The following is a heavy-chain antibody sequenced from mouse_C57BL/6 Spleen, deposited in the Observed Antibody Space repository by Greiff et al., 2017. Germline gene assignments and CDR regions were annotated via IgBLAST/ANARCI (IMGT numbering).Heavy chain of an antibody. J-gene: IGHJ4*01. D-gene: IGHD1-1*01. Sequence: QVQLQQSGPGLVQPSQSLSITCTVSGFSLTSYGVHWVRQSPGKGLEWLGVIWRGGSTDYNAAFMSRLGITKDNSKSQVFFKMNSLQADDTAIYYSAKNPIYYYGSSSVMDYWGQGTSVTVSS. CDR3: AKNPIYYYGSSSVMDY. V-gene: IGHV2-5*01. CDR1: GFSLTSYG. CDR2: IWRGGST.